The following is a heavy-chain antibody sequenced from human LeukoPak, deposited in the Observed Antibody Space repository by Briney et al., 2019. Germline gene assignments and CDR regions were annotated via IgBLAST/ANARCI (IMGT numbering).Heavy chain of an antibody. CDR2: IYYSGST. Sequence: PSETLSLTCTVSGGSISSSSYYWGWIRQPPGKGLEWIGSIYYSGSTYYSPSLKSRVTISLDTSKNQFSLKLNSVTAADTAVYYCARGASDYGGNNFGAFDIWGQGTMVTVSS. CDR1: GGSISSSSYY. J-gene: IGHJ3*02. V-gene: IGHV4-39*07. CDR3: ARGASDYGGNNFGAFDI. D-gene: IGHD4-23*01.